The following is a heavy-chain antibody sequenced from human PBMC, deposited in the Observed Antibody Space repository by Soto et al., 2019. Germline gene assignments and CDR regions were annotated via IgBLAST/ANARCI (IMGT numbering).Heavy chain of an antibody. CDR1: GFTFDDYA. Sequence: GGSLRLSCAASGFTFDDYAMHWVRQAPGKGLEWVSGISWNSGSIGYADSVKGRFTISRDNAKNSLYLQMNSLRAEDTALYYCARKARSLPHLTYFDYWGQGTLVTVSS. J-gene: IGHJ4*02. D-gene: IGHD3-10*01. CDR2: ISWNSGSI. V-gene: IGHV3-9*01. CDR3: ARKARSLPHLTYFDY.